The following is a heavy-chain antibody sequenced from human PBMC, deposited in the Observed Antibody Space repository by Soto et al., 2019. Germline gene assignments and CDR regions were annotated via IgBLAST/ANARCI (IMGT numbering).Heavy chain of an antibody. CDR1: GGSMCRGGNS. J-gene: IGHJ6*01. CDR2: IEPTGTT. V-gene: IGHV4-30-2*06. D-gene: IGHD3-16*01. Sequence: LSPTCTVSGGSMCRGGNSWRWIRQSPEKRVEWIGCIEPTGTTYFQPSLKSRVTMSLETSTNKFYLDLGSGTCSDTAVYYRARAPPGPDPRWVLWGQGTTVNVSS. CDR3: ARAPPGPDPRWVL.